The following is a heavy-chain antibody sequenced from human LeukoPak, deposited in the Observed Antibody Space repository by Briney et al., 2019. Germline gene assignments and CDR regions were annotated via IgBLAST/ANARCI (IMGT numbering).Heavy chain of an antibody. D-gene: IGHD2-21*01. V-gene: IGHV3-21*04. J-gene: IGHJ6*03. CDR1: GFSLSSYS. Sequence: GGSLRLSCEASGFSLSSYSMQWVRQAPGKGLEWVSSISGTSRYIHYSDSVKGRFTISRDNAKNSFYLQMNSLRAEDTAVYYCAKVRQGYYYYMDVWGKGTTVTVSS. CDR3: AKVRQGYYYYMDV. CDR2: ISGTSRYI.